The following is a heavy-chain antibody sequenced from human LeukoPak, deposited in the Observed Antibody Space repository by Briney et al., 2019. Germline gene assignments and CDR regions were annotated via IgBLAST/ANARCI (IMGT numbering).Heavy chain of an antibody. CDR2: ISSSGSTI. CDR1: GFTFSSYE. V-gene: IGHV3-48*03. CDR3: AREGNYCSGGSCYLPGYYDGRGDGMDV. J-gene: IGHJ6*02. D-gene: IGHD2-15*01. Sequence: GGSLRLSCAASGFTFSSYEMNWVRQAPGKGLEWVSYISSSGSTIYYADSVKGRFTISRDNAKNSLHLQMNSLRAEDTAVYYCAREGNYCSGGSCYLPGYYDGRGDGMDVWGQGTTVTVSS.